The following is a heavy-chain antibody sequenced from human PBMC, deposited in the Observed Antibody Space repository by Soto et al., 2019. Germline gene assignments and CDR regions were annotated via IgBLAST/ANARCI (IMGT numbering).Heavy chain of an antibody. Sequence: QVQLQESGPGLVKPSQTLSLTCTVSGGSISRGGYYWSWIRQPPGKGLEWIGYIYYSGSTYYNPSLKSLVTISVDTSKNQFSLKLSSVTAADTAVYSCARGRGGYSCYVNLDYWGQGTLVTVSS. CDR2: IYYSGST. CDR1: GGSISRGGYY. D-gene: IGHD5-12*01. V-gene: IGHV4-31*01. CDR3: ARGRGGYSCYVNLDY. J-gene: IGHJ4*02.